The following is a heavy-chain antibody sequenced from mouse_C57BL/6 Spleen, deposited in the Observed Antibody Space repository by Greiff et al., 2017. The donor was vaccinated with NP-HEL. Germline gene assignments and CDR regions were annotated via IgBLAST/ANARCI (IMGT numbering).Heavy chain of an antibody. D-gene: IGHD2-1*01. J-gene: IGHJ4*01. CDR2: IYPGNSDT. CDR1: GYTFTSYW. CDR3: TREGNIYYGNYENYAMDY. V-gene: IGHV1-5*01. Sequence: EVQLQQSGTVLARPGASVKLSCKTSGYTFTSYWMHWVKQRPGQGLEWIGAIYPGNSDTSYNQKFKGKAKLTAVTSASTAYMKLSSLTNEDSAVYYCTREGNIYYGNYENYAMDYWGQGTSVTVSS.